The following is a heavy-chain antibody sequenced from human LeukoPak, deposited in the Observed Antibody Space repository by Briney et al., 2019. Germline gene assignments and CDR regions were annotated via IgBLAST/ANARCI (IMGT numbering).Heavy chain of an antibody. Sequence: ASVKVSCKASGYTFTTYDITWVRQATGQGLEWMGWMNPNSGNTAYAQKFQGRVTITRNTSISTAYMELSSLRSEDTAVYYCARSGVLTGYQTYYMDVWGKGTTVTVSS. CDR2: MNPNSGNT. CDR3: ARSGVLTGYQTYYMDV. J-gene: IGHJ6*03. V-gene: IGHV1-8*03. CDR1: GYTFTTYD. D-gene: IGHD3-9*01.